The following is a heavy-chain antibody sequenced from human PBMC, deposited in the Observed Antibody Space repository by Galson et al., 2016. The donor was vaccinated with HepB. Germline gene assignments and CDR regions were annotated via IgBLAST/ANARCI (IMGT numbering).Heavy chain of an antibody. CDR2: ISPYNGNT. D-gene: IGHD1-26*01. V-gene: IGHV1-18*01. J-gene: IGHJ3*02. CDR1: GYTFTSYG. CDR3: ARDPRYGATHAFDI. Sequence: SVKVSCKASGYTFTSYGINWVRQAPGQGLEWMGWISPYNGNTNYAQKVQGRVTMTTDTSTSTAYMELSTLKSDDTAVYYCARDPRYGATHAFDIWGQGTMVTVSS.